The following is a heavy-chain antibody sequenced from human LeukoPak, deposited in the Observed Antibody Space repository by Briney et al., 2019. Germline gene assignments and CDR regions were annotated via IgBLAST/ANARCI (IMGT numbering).Heavy chain of an antibody. CDR2: ISYDGSNK. J-gene: IGHJ4*02. Sequence: GGSLRLSCAASGFTFSTYGMHWVRPAPGKGPEGVAVISYDGSNKYYADSVKGRFTISRDNSKNTLYLQMNSLRAEDTGVYYCAKDLSSGSRRAYWGQGTLVTVSS. CDR1: GFTFSTYG. CDR3: AKDLSSGSRRAY. D-gene: IGHD6-19*01. V-gene: IGHV3-30*18.